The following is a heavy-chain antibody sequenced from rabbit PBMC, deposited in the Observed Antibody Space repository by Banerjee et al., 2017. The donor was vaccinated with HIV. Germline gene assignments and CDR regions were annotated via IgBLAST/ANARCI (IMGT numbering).Heavy chain of an antibody. J-gene: IGHJ4*01. CDR3: ASDIYGYGGFNL. Sequence: QEQLEESGGDLVKPEGSLTLTCKASGFSLNNNYVMRWVRQAPGKGLEWIASIYPSNGVNYYANWAKGRFTVSKTSSTTVTLQMTSLTAADTATYFCASDIYGYGGFNLWGPGTLVTVS. CDR1: GFSLNNNYV. D-gene: IGHD6-1*01. V-gene: IGHV1S45*01. CDR2: IYPSNGVN.